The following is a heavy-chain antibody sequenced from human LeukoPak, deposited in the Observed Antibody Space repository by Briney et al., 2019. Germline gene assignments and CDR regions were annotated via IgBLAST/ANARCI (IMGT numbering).Heavy chain of an antibody. V-gene: IGHV4-59*01. D-gene: IGHD1-1*01. J-gene: IGHJ3*01. CDR1: GGSIKSYY. CDR2: IYYSGSP. CDR3: AGDVMSTALDASDV. Sequence: KSSETLSLTCTVSGGSIKSYYWNWIRQPPGKGLELIGYIYYSGSPTYNPSLKSRVTISVDTSKNQFSLQLSSVTAADTAVYYCAGDVMSTALDASDVWGQGTVVTVSS.